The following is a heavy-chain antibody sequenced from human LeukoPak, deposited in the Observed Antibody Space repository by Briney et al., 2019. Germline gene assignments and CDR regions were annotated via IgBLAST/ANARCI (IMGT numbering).Heavy chain of an antibody. V-gene: IGHV4-59*08. Sequence: SETLSLTCTVSGGSLSNYYWSWLRQPPGKGLEWIGHIYSTGSTTYSPSPKSRVIMSPDTSKNQCSLKVTSVTAADTAVYYCARHRSEGSYALDSWGQGALVTVSS. CDR2: IYSTGST. D-gene: IGHD4-17*01. CDR3: ARHRSEGSYALDS. J-gene: IGHJ4*02. CDR1: GGSLSNYY.